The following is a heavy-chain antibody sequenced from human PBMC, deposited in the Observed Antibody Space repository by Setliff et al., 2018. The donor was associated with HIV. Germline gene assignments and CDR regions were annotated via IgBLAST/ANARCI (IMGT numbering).Heavy chain of an antibody. V-gene: IGHV4-38-2*01. CDR1: GYSISSGYY. Sequence: PSETLSLTCAVSGYSISSGYYWGWIRQPPGKGLEWIGSIYHSGGTYYNPSLKSRVTISVDTSKNQFSLELSSMTAADTAVYYCARHVTVYYYDSSGYYSGACDIWGQGTMVTVSS. CDR3: ARHVTVYYYDSSGYYSGACDI. D-gene: IGHD3-22*01. J-gene: IGHJ3*02. CDR2: IYHSGGT.